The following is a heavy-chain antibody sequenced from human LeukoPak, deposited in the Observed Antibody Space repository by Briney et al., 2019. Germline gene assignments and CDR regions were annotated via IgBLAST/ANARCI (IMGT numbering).Heavy chain of an antibody. Sequence: GGSLRLSCAASGFTFNTYAMSWVRQAPGKGLEWVSAISGSGDSTNYADSVKGRFSISRDNAKNTVYLQMNSLRAEDTGIYYCARGTSAGGPISPFDFWGQGTVVTVSS. CDR1: GFTFNTYA. V-gene: IGHV3-23*01. CDR3: ARGTSAGGPISPFDF. J-gene: IGHJ4*02. D-gene: IGHD6-13*01. CDR2: ISGSGDST.